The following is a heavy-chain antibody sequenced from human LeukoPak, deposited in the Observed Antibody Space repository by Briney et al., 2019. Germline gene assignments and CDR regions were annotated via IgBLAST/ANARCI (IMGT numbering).Heavy chain of an antibody. D-gene: IGHD6-13*01. CDR2: ISGSGGST. V-gene: IGHV3-23*01. Sequence: GGSLRLSCAASGFTFSSYAMSWVRQAPGKGLEWVSAISGSGGSTYYADSVKGRFTISRDNSKNTLYLQMNSLRAEDTAVYYCARELAAAGSMTYYYYYMDVWGKGTTVTVSS. CDR3: ARELAAAGSMTYYYYYMDV. J-gene: IGHJ6*03. CDR1: GFTFSSYA.